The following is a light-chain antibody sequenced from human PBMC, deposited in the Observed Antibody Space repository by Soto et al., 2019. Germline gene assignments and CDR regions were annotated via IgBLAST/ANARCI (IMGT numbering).Light chain of an antibody. Sequence: QSVLTQPPSASATPGQRVTISCSGSSSNIGSDLVFWYQQLPGTAPKLLIYRNNQRPSGVPDRFSGSKSGTSASLAISGLRSEDEADYYCAAWDHSLSGWMIGGGTKVTVL. CDR2: RNN. CDR3: AAWDHSLSGWM. CDR1: SSNIGSDL. V-gene: IGLV1-47*01. J-gene: IGLJ3*02.